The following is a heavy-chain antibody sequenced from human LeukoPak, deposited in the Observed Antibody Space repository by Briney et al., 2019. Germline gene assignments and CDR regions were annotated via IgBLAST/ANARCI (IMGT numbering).Heavy chain of an antibody. CDR2: IYYSGST. D-gene: IGHD4-17*01. CDR1: GGSISSGGYY. Sequence: PSQTLSLTCTVSGGSISSGGYYWSWIRQHPGKGLEWIGYIYYSGSTYYNPSLKSRVTISVDTSKNQFSLKLSSVTAADTAVYYCARGDTVXTRGYYFDXXGXXXXVTVSS. V-gene: IGHV4-31*03. CDR3: ARGDTVXTRGYYFDX. J-gene: IGHJ4*01.